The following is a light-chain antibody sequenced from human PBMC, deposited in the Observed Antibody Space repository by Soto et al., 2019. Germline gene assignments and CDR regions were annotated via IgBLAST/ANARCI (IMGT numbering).Light chain of an antibody. CDR2: DAS. CDR3: QQRSNWPPPSN. V-gene: IGKV3-11*01. J-gene: IGKJ4*01. CDR1: QSVSSY. Sequence: EIVLTQSPATLSLSPGERATLSCRASQSVSSYLAWYPQKPGQAPRLLIYDASNRATGIPARFSGSVSETDFALTISSLEPQDFAGYYCQQRSNWPPPSNIGGGTKVEIK.